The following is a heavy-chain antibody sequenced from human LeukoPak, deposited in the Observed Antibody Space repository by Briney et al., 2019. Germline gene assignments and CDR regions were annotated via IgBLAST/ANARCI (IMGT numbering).Heavy chain of an antibody. CDR1: GFTFSSYG. CDR3: ARRVAVADNYFDY. CDR2: ISGSGGST. Sequence: PGGSLRLSCAASGFTFSSYGMSWVRQAPGKGLEWVSAISGSGGSTYYADSVKGRFTISRDNSKNTLYLQMNSLRAEDTAVYYCARRVAVADNYFDYWGQGTLVTVSS. D-gene: IGHD6-19*01. J-gene: IGHJ4*02. V-gene: IGHV3-23*01.